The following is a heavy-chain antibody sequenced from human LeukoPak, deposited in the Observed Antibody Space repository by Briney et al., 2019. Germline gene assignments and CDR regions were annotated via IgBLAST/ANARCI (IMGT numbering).Heavy chain of an antibody. J-gene: IGHJ3*02. V-gene: IGHV1-2*06. D-gene: IGHD6-19*01. CDR2: INPNSGGA. CDR1: GYTFTGYY. CDR3: ARGPRLDSSGWYYGAFDI. Sequence: GASVKVSCTASGYTFTGYYIHWVRQAPGQGLEWMGRINPNSGGADYAQKFQGRVSMTRDTSISTAYMELSSLRSDDTAVYYCARGPRLDSSGWYYGAFDIWGQGTMVTVS.